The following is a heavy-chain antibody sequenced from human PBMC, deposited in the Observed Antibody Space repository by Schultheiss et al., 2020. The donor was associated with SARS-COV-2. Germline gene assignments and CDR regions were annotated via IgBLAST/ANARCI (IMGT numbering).Heavy chain of an antibody. CDR2: INSDGSST. J-gene: IGHJ4*02. V-gene: IGHV3-74*01. CDR1: GFTFSSYW. D-gene: IGHD3-22*01. Sequence: GGSLRLSCAASGFTFSSYWMHWVRQAPGKGLVWVSRINSDGSSTSYADSVKGRFTISRDNAKNTLYLLMNSLRAEDTAVYYCAKDRRYDSSPSFDYWGQGTLVTVSS. CDR3: AKDRRYDSSPSFDY.